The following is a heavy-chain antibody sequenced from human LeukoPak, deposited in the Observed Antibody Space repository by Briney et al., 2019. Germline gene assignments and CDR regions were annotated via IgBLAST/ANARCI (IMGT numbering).Heavy chain of an antibody. J-gene: IGHJ4*02. V-gene: IGHV3-74*03. CDR3: SSSLFGVSP. CDR2: INSDGSIT. Sequence: PGGSLRLSCAASGFTFSASWMYWVRQVPGKGLVWVSRINSDGSITEYADSVKGRFTISRDNAKNTVFLHLRSLRAEDTAVYYCSSSLFGVSPWGQGTLVIVSS. CDR1: GFTFSASW. D-gene: IGHD3-3*01.